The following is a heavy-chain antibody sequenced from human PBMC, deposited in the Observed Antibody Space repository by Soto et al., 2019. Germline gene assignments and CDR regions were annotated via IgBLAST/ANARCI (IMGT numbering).Heavy chain of an antibody. CDR2: IYNSGST. CDR3: ATYRKFFQI. Sequence: RSLTCPFAGFSRGDGGYSWICLRPPPGKGLEWIGFIYNSGSTYYNSSLKSRVTISVDRSKNHFFLNLTSVTAADTAVYYCATYRKFFQIWGQGTKVTVSS. CDR1: GFSRGDGGYS. J-gene: IGHJ3*02. V-gene: IGHV4-30-2*01.